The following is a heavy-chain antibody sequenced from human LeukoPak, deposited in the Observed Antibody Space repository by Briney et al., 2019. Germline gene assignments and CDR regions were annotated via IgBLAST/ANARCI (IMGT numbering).Heavy chain of an antibody. V-gene: IGHV3-30*02. CDR1: GFTFSDYH. Sequence: GGSLRLSCAASGFTFSDYHMHWVRQAPGKGLEWVAFIWYDGSNKYYADPVKGRFTIPRDDSTNTLYLQMNSLRGEDTAVYYCAKVGLDGTYSDYWGQGALVTVSS. CDR3: AKVGLDGTYSDY. D-gene: IGHD1-26*01. J-gene: IGHJ4*02. CDR2: IWYDGSNK.